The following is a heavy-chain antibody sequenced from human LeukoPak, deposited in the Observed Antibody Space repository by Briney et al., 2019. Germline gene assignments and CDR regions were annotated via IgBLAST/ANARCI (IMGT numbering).Heavy chain of an antibody. V-gene: IGHV3-23*01. Sequence: GGSLRLSCAASGFTFSSYSMNWVRQAPGKGLEWVSAISGSGGSTYYADSVKGRFTISRDNSKNPLYLQMNSLRAEDTAVYYCAKDTMIVVVGPGDWGQGTLVTVSS. CDR1: GFTFSSYS. CDR3: AKDTMIVVVGPGD. J-gene: IGHJ4*02. CDR2: ISGSGGST. D-gene: IGHD3-22*01.